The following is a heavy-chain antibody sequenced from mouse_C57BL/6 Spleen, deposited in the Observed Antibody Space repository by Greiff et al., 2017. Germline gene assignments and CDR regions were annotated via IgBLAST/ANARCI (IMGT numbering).Heavy chain of an antibody. D-gene: IGHD1-3*01. J-gene: IGHJ4*01. V-gene: IGHV2-6*01. CDR2: IWGVGST. CDR1: GFSLTSYG. Sequence: VQLMESGPGLVAPSQSLSITCTVSGFSLTSYGVDWVRQSPGKGLEWVGVIWGVGSTNYNSALKSRLSISKDNSKRKLFLQMNSLKTDDTAMYYCASAYNNYYAMDYWGQGTSVTVSS. CDR3: ASAYNNYYAMDY.